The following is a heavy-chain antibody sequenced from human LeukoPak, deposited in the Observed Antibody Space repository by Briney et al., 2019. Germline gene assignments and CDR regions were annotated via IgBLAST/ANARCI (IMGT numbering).Heavy chain of an antibody. V-gene: IGHV4-38-2*02. J-gene: IGHJ3*02. CDR1: GYSISSGYY. CDR2: IYHSGST. CDR3: ARGTLATTYYYDSSGTKHNAFDI. Sequence: SETLSLTCTVSGYSISSGYYWGWIRQPPGKGLEWIGYIYHSGSTYYNPSLKSRVTISVDRSKNQFSLKLSSVTAADTAVYYCARGTLATTYYYDSSGTKHNAFDIWGQGTMVTVSS. D-gene: IGHD3-22*01.